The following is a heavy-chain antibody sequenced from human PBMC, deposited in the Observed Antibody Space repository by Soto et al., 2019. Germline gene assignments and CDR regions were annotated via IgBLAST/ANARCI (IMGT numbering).Heavy chain of an antibody. J-gene: IGHJ4*02. CDR2: ISGSGVSS. Sequence: GGSLRLSCAASGFTFSSYAMNWVRQAPGKGLEWVSGISGSGVSSSYADSVKGRFTISRDNSKNTLYLQMNSLRAEDAAMYYCAKQDSSGYYYFDSWGQGTLVTVSS. V-gene: IGHV3-23*01. CDR1: GFTFSSYA. CDR3: AKQDSSGYYYFDS. D-gene: IGHD3-22*01.